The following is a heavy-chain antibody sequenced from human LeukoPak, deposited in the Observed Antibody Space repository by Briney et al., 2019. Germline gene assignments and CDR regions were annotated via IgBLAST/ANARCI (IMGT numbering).Heavy chain of an antibody. V-gene: IGHV4-4*07. Sequence: NPSETLSLTCTASGVSISSYYRSWIRQPPGKGLEWIGRIYTSGSTNYNPSSKSRVTMSVNTSKNQSSQMLSSVITADAAVVYFARDSRYSGYDSLDYWGQGTLVTVSS. J-gene: IGHJ4*02. CDR3: ARDSRYSGYDSLDY. D-gene: IGHD5-12*01. CDR1: GVSISSYY. CDR2: IYTSGST.